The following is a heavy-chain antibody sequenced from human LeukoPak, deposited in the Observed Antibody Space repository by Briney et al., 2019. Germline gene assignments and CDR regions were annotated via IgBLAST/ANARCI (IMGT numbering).Heavy chain of an antibody. Sequence: GESLKISCKGSGYSFTSYWISWVRQMPGKGLEWMGRIDPSDSYTNYSPSFQGHVTISADKSISTAYLQWSSLKASDTAMYYCASIGGTYYDILTGSRDFDYRGQGTLVTVSS. CDR3: ASIGGTYYDILTGSRDFDY. CDR1: GYSFTSYW. J-gene: IGHJ4*02. CDR2: IDPSDSYT. D-gene: IGHD3-9*01. V-gene: IGHV5-10-1*01.